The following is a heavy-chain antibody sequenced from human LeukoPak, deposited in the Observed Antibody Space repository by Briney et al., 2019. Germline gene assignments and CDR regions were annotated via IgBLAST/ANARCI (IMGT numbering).Heavy chain of an antibody. CDR1: GGSVSSSNW. V-gene: IGHV4-4*02. D-gene: IGHD6-13*01. CDR3: ARGQVYGSSCFDY. J-gene: IGHJ4*02. Sequence: PSETLSLTCAVSGGSVSSSNWWSWVRPSPGKGLGWFGVIYHSGSTNYNPSLKSRVTMSLDKPKNQISLKLNSVTAADTAVYYCARGQVYGSSCFDYWGQGTLVTVSS. CDR2: IYHSGST.